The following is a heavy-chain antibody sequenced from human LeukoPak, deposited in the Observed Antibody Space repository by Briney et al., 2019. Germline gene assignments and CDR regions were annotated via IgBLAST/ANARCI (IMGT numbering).Heavy chain of an antibody. CDR3: AKESGKFDY. CDR1: GLNFDDSA. Sequence: GGSLRLSCVASGLNFDDSAMHWVRHAPGKGLEWVSLISADGGSTFSADSVKGRFSISRDNSKNSLYLQMNSLRSEDTAMYYCAKESGKFDYWGQGTLVDVSS. V-gene: IGHV3-43*02. J-gene: IGHJ4*02. CDR2: ISADGGST.